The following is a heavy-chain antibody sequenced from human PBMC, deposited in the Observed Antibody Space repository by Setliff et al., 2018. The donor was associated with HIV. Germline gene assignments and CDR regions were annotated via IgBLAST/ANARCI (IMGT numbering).Heavy chain of an antibody. Sequence: SETLSLTCTVAGGSISTGGYYWSWIRQHPGKGLEWTGYIYYSGSTYYNPFLQSRVTISVDTSKNQFSLKLSSVTAADTALYYCAVDSTTDAFDIWGQGTLVTVSS. CDR3: AVDSTTDAFDI. J-gene: IGHJ4*02. CDR1: GGSISTGGYY. CDR2: IYYSGST. V-gene: IGHV4-31*03. D-gene: IGHD3-22*01.